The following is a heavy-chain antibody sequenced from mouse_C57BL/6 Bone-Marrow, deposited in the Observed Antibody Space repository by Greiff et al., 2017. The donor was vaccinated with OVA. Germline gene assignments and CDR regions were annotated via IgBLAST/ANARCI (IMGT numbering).Heavy chain of an antibody. D-gene: IGHD2-3*01. Sequence: QVQLQQSGAELVKPGASVKISCKASGYAFSSYWMNWVKQRPGKGLEWIGQIYPGDGDTNYNGKFKGKATLTAAKSSSTAYMQLSSLTSEDSAVYFCLYENEEGAFAYWGQGTLVTVSA. V-gene: IGHV1-80*01. CDR1: GYAFSSYW. J-gene: IGHJ3*01. CDR2: IYPGDGDT. CDR3: LYENEEGAFAY.